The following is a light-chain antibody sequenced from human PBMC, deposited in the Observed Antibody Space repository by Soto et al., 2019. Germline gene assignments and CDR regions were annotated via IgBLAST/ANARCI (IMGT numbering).Light chain of an antibody. CDR1: QSISSW. CDR3: QQYNSYSWT. Sequence: DIQMTQSPSTLSASVGDRVTITCRASQSISSWLAWYQQKPGKAPKLLIYDASSLEGGVPSRFSGSGSGTEFTLTISSLQPDDCATYYCQQYNSYSWTFGQGTKGDIK. CDR2: DAS. V-gene: IGKV1-5*01. J-gene: IGKJ1*01.